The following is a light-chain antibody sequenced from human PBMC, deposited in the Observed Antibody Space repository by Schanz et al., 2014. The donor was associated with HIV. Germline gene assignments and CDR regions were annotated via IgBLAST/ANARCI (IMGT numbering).Light chain of an antibody. J-gene: IGKJ2*01. CDR2: GVS. CDR3: QQYGSSPLYT. V-gene: IGKV3-20*01. Sequence: VMTQSPATLSVSPGERVILSCRASQSVSSNLAWYQQKPGQAPRLLIYGVSTRATGIPDRFSGSGSGTDFTLTINRLEPEDFAVYYCQQYGSSPLYTFGQGTRLEIE. CDR1: QSVSSN.